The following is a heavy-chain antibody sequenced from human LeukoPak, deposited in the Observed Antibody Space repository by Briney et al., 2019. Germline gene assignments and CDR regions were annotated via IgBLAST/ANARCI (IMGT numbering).Heavy chain of an antibody. D-gene: IGHD2-15*01. Sequence: GGSLRLSCAASGFTFSSYGMSWVRQAPGKGLEWVSVISGSGGSTYYADSVKGQFTISRDNSKNTLYLQMNSLRAEDTAVYYCVRDRQHCSGGNCYSEDLPDYWGQGTRVTVSS. CDR2: ISGSGGST. CDR1: GFTFSSYG. J-gene: IGHJ4*02. V-gene: IGHV3-23*01. CDR3: VRDRQHCSGGNCYSEDLPDY.